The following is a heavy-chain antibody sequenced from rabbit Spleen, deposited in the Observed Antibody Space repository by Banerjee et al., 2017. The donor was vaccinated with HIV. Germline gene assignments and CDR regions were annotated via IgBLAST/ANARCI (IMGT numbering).Heavy chain of an antibody. CDR2: INTGSVDT. CDR3: AGGRDIYVGYGFNL. J-gene: IGHJ4*01. Sequence: QEQLEESGGDLVKPEGSLTLTCTASGIDFSSYYYMCWVRQAPGKGLEWIGCINTGSVDTYYASWVNGRSTISKTSSTTVTLQMTSLTAADTATYFCAGGRDIYVGYGFNLWGPGTLVTVS. V-gene: IGHV1S45*01. CDR1: GIDFSSYYY. D-gene: IGHD4-2*01.